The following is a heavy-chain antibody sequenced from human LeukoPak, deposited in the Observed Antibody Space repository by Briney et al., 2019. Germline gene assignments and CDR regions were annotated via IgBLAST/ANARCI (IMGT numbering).Heavy chain of an antibody. CDR3: AKGYTFHGVAHDSGYFDY. Sequence: PGGSLRLSCVTSGFTFGDYTMHWVRQVPGKGLEWLSGITCDGGNIAYADSVKGRFTISPDNAKSSLYLQMNSLRNEDMAFYFCAKGYTFHGVAHDSGYFDYWGQRTLVTVSS. CDR2: ITCDGGNI. CDR1: GFTFGDYT. J-gene: IGHJ4*02. V-gene: IGHV3-9*03. D-gene: IGHD3-3*01.